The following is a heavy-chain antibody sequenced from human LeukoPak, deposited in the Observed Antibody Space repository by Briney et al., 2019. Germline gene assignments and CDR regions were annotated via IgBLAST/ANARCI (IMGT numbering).Heavy chain of an antibody. V-gene: IGHV1-18*01. D-gene: IGHD3-22*01. CDR3: ARDHSSGYQSYDYYGMDV. J-gene: IGHJ6*02. Sequence: ASVKVSCNASGYTFTSYGLSWVRQAPGQGLEWMGWISAYNGNTNYAQNLQGRVTMTTDTSTSTAYMELRSLRSDDTAVYYCARDHSSGYQSYDYYGMDVWGQGTTVTVSS. CDR1: GYTFTSYG. CDR2: ISAYNGNT.